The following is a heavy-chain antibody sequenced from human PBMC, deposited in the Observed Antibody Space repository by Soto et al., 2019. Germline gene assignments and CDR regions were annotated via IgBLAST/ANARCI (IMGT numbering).Heavy chain of an antibody. D-gene: IGHD3-22*01. Sequence: EVPLVESGGGLVKPGGSLRLSCAASGFTFSPYSMNWVRQAPGKGLEWVSSISSSSSYIYYADSVKGRFTISRDNAKNSLYLQMNSRRAEDTAVYYCARYDSSGYYWPYYYYGMDVWGQGTTVTVSS. V-gene: IGHV3-21*01. CDR1: GFTFSPYS. CDR3: ARYDSSGYYWPYYYYGMDV. CDR2: ISSSSSYI. J-gene: IGHJ6*02.